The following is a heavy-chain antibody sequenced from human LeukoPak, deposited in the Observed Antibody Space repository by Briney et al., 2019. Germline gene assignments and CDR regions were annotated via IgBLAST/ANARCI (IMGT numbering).Heavy chain of an antibody. Sequence: AASVKVSCKASGGTFSSYAISWVRQAPGQELEWMGGIIPIFGTANYAQKFQGRVTITADESTSTAYMELSSLRSEDTAVYYCASSSLTLYYYYGMDVWGQGTTVTVSS. CDR2: IIPIFGTA. CDR1: GGTFSSYA. D-gene: IGHD2-2*01. V-gene: IGHV1-69*01. CDR3: ASSSLTLYYYYGMDV. J-gene: IGHJ6*02.